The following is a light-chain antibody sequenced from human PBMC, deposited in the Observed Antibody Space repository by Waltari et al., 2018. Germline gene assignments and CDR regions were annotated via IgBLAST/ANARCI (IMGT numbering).Light chain of an antibody. CDR3: SSYATSSPYV. CDR2: DVT. Sequence: QSALTQSASVSGSPRQSITISCTGTSRDIGGYNYVSWYQQHPGKAPKLMICDVTNRPSGVSNRFSGSKSGNMASLTISGLQAEDEADYYCSSYATSSPYVFGTGTKVTVL. J-gene: IGLJ1*01. CDR1: SRDIGGYNY. V-gene: IGLV2-14*03.